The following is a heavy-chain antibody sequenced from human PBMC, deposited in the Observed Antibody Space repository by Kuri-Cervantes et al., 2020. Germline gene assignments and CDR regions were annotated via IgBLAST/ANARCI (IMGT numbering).Heavy chain of an antibody. CDR3: ARAGARLEQLVPWYYYGMDV. J-gene: IGHJ6*02. CDR2: IGTAGDT. D-gene: IGHD6-13*01. CDR1: GFTFSSYD. Sequence: GGSLRLSCAASGFTFSSYDMHWVRQATGKGLEWVSAIGTAGDTYYPGSVKGRFTISRENAKNSLYLQMNSLRAEDTAVYYCARAGARLEQLVPWYYYGMDVWGQGTTVTVSS. V-gene: IGHV3-13*01.